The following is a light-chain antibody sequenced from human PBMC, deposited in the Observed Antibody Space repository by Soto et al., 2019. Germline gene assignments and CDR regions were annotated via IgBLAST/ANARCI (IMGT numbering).Light chain of an antibody. CDR2: WAS. J-gene: IGKJ5*01. V-gene: IGKV4-1*01. CDR3: QQYYSTPIT. Sequence: DIVMTQSPDSLAVSLGERATIDCKSSQSVLYSSNSKNYLAWYQQKPGQPPKLLIYWASTRESGVPDRVSGSGSGTDFTLTISSLQAEDVAVYYCQQYYSTPITFGQGTRLEIK. CDR1: QSVLYSSNSKNY.